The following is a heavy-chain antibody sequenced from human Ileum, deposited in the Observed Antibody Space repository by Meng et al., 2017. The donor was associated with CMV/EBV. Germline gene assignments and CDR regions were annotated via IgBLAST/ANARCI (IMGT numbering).Heavy chain of an antibody. CDR3: ARDRGWQLVFDP. CDR2: IYYSGTT. Sequence: TVSGGSVSSGNYYWSWIRQPPGKGLEWIGNIYYSGTTNYNPSLKSRVTISVDTSKNQFSLELRSVTAADTALYYCARDRGWQLVFDPWGQGALVTVSS. V-gene: IGHV4-61*01. CDR1: GGSVSSGNYY. J-gene: IGHJ4*02. D-gene: IGHD4-23*01.